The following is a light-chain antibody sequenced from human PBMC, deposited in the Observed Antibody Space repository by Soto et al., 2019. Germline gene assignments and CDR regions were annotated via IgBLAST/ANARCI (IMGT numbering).Light chain of an antibody. CDR1: QSVLYSSNNKNY. Sequence: IVMTQSPDSLAVSLGERATINCKSSQSVLYSSNNKNYLAWYQQRPGQPPKLLVYWASTRESGVPDRFSGSGSGTDFTLTISSLQAEDVAVYYCQQYFNTPFTFAGGTKVEIK. CDR3: QQYFNTPFT. J-gene: IGKJ4*01. CDR2: WAS. V-gene: IGKV4-1*01.